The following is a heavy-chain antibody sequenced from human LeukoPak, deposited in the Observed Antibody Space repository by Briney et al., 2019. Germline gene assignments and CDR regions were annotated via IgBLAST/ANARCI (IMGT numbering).Heavy chain of an antibody. D-gene: IGHD6-13*01. CDR3: AREPWGSWYCDY. Sequence: ASVKVSCKASGYTFTGYYMHWVRQAPGQGLEWMGWINPNSGGTNYAQKFQGRVTMTRDTSISTAYMELSRLRSDDTAVYYCAREPWGSWYCDYWGQGTLVTVSS. CDR2: INPNSGGT. CDR1: GYTFTGYY. V-gene: IGHV1-2*02. J-gene: IGHJ4*02.